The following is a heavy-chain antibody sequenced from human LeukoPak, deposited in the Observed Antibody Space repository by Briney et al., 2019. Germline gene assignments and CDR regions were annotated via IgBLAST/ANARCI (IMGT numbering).Heavy chain of an antibody. CDR3: ARDDILTGFDY. CDR1: GGSFSGYY. J-gene: IGHJ4*02. V-gene: IGHV4-34*01. CDR2: INHSGST. Sequence: PSETLSLTCAVYGGSFSGYYWSWLRQPPGKGLEWIGEINHSGSTNYNPSLKSRVTISVDTSKNQFSLKLSSVTAADTAVYYCARDDILTGFDYWGQGTLVTVSS. D-gene: IGHD3-9*01.